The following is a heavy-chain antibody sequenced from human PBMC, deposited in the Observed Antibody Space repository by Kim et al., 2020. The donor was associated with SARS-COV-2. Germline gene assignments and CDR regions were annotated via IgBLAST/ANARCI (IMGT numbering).Heavy chain of an antibody. CDR2: VNSDGSST. CDR3: ASLSTGYGWDNVDYY. V-gene: IGHV3-74*01. CDR1: GFTFSSYW. Sequence: GGSLRLSCVASGFTFSSYWMHWVRQAPGKGLVWVARVNSDGSSTYYADSVKGRFTISRDNARNTLYLQMNSLRAEDTAVYYCASLSTGYGWDNVDYY. J-gene: IGHJ6*01. D-gene: IGHD3-16*01.